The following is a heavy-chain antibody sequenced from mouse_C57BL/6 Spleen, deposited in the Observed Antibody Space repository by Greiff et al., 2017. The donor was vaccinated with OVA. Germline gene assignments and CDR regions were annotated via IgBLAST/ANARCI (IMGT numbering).Heavy chain of an antibody. CDR1: GYTFTSYW. CDR2: IDPSDSYT. V-gene: IGHV1-50*01. CDR3: ARFRNYYGSSYEDY. Sequence: QVQLQQPGAELVKPGASVKLSCKASGYTFTSYWMQWVKQRPGQGLEWIGEIDPSDSYTNYNQKFKGKATLTVDTSSSTAYMQLSSLTSEDSAVYYCARFRNYYGSSYEDYWGQGTTLTVSS. J-gene: IGHJ2*01. D-gene: IGHD1-1*01.